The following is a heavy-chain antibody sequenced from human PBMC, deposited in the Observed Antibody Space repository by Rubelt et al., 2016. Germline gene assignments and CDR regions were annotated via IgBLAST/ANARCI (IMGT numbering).Heavy chain of an antibody. CDR3: GKGTTVSGSPMDY. V-gene: IGHV3-23*01. D-gene: IGHD3-10*01. J-gene: IGHJ4*02. CDR1: GFTFSSYS. CDR2: ISGGGGST. Sequence: EVQLLEAGGGLVQPGGSLRLSCAASGFTFSSYSMNWVRQAPGKGLEWVSVISGGGGSTYYADSVKGRFTISRDNSRDTLYLQLNSLRADDTAVYYCGKGTTVSGSPMDYWGQGTLVTVSS.